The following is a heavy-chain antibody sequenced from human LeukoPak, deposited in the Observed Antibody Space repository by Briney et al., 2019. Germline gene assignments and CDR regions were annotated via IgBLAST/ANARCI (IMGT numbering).Heavy chain of an antibody. J-gene: IGHJ3*02. CDR2: IKQDGSEK. Sequence: GGSLRLSCAASGFTFSSYWMNWVRQAPGKGLEWVANIKQDGSEKFYVDSVKGRFSISRDNAKDSLYLQKNSLRAEDTAVYYCARPTVTTGIDAFDIWGQGTMVTVSS. CDR1: GFTFSSYW. CDR3: ARPTVTTGIDAFDI. D-gene: IGHD4-17*01. V-gene: IGHV3-7*03.